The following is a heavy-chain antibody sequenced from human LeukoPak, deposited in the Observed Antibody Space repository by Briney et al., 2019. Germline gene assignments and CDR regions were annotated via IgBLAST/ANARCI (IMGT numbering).Heavy chain of an antibody. D-gene: IGHD1-26*01. Sequence: GGTLRLSCAASGFTFSSYSMSWVRQAPGKGLEWVSSISSSSTYRYYAASVKGRFTISRDNAKNSLYLQMNSLRAEDTALYYCARGRYSGSYLLDYWGQGTLVTVSS. CDR1: GFTFSSYS. J-gene: IGHJ4*02. V-gene: IGHV3-21*01. CDR3: ARGRYSGSYLLDY. CDR2: ISSSSTYR.